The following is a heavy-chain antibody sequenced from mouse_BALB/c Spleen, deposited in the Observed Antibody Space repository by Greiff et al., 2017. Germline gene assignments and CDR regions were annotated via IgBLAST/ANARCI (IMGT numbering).Heavy chain of an antibody. J-gene: IGHJ4*01. Sequence: EVHLVESGGGLVKPGGSLKLSCAASGFTFSSYAMSWVRQTPEKRLEWVATISSGGSYTYYPDSVKGRFTISRDNAKNTLYLQMSSLRSEDTAMYYCARRSDFYAMDYWGQGTSVTVSS. CDR3: ARRSDFYAMDY. D-gene: IGHD1-1*01. CDR2: ISSGGSYT. CDR1: GFTFSSYA. V-gene: IGHV5-9-3*01.